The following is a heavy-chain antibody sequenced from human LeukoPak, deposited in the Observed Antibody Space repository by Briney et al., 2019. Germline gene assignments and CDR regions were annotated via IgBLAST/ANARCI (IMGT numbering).Heavy chain of an antibody. CDR3: ARQHDGSGSYYVSIQYYYYMDV. D-gene: IGHD3-10*01. CDR2: IYYSGST. CDR1: GGSFSGYY. J-gene: IGHJ6*03. V-gene: IGHV4-34*01. Sequence: SETLSLTCAVYGGSFSGYYWSWIRQPPGKGLEWVGSIYYSGSTYYNPSLKSRVTISVDTSKNQFSLKLTSVTAADTAVYFCARQHDGSGSYYVSIQYYYYMDVWGKGATVT.